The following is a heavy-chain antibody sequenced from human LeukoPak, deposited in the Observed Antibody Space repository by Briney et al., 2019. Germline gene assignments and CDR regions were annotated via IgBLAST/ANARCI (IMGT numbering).Heavy chain of an antibody. CDR2: ISGSGGST. V-gene: IGHV3-23*01. CDR3: AKSSPVGELDY. Sequence: GGSLRLSYAASGFTFSSYSMNWVRQAPGKGLEWVSAISGSGGSTYYADSVKGRFTISRDNSKNTLYLQMNSLRAEDTAVYYCAKSSPVGELDYWGQGTLVTVSS. J-gene: IGHJ4*02. D-gene: IGHD3-10*01. CDR1: GFTFSSYS.